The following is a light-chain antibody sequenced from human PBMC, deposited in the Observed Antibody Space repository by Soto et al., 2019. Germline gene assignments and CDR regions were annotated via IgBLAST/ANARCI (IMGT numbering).Light chain of an antibody. CDR3: QQTDSFPIT. Sequence: IQMTQSPSSLSASVGDRVTITCRASQGISTWLAWYQQKPGKAPNLLIYTASNLQSGVPSRFSGSGSGTHFTLTISSLQPEDFGTYYCQQTDSFPITFGQGTRLEIK. V-gene: IGKV1-12*01. CDR2: TAS. CDR1: QGISTW. J-gene: IGKJ5*01.